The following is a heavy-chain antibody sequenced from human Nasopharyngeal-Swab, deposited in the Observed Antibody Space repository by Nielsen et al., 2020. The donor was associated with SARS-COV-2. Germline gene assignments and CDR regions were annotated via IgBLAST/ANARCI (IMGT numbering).Heavy chain of an antibody. J-gene: IGHJ6*02. D-gene: IGHD3-22*01. CDR2: ISAYNGNT. CDR1: GYTFTSYG. CDR3: AREYYYDSSGYYPMDV. Sequence: ASVKVSCKASGYTFTSYGISWVRQAPGQGLDWMGWISAYNGNTNYAQKLQGRVTMTTDTSTSTAYMELRSLRSDDTAVYYCAREYYYDSSGYYPMDVWGQGTTVTVSS. V-gene: IGHV1-18*01.